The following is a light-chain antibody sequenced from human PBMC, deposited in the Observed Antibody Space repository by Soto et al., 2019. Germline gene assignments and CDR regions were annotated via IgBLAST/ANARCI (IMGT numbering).Light chain of an antibody. CDR1: QSVLYSSNNKSY. J-gene: IGKJ2*01. CDR3: QQYYGTSYT. Sequence: DIVMTQSPDSLAVSLGERATINCKSSQSVLYSSNNKSYLAWYQQKPGQPPRLLIYWASTREFGVPDRFSGSGSGTDFTLTISSLQAEDVAVYYCQQYYGTSYTFGQGTNLEIK. CDR2: WAS. V-gene: IGKV4-1*01.